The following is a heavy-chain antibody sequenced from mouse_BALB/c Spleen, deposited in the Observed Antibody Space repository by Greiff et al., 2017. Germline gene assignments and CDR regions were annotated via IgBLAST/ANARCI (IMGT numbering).Heavy chain of an antibody. D-gene: IGHD2-1*01. V-gene: IGHV1S81*02. CDR3: ANGNYEAWFAY. CDR2: INPSNGRT. Sequence: VQLQQSGAELVKPGASVKLSCKASGYTFTSYWMHWVKQRPGQGLEWIGEINPSNGRTNYNEKFKSKATLTVDKSSSTAYMQLSSLTSEDSAVYYCANGNYEAWFAYWGQGTLVTVSA. J-gene: IGHJ3*01. CDR1: GYTFTSYW.